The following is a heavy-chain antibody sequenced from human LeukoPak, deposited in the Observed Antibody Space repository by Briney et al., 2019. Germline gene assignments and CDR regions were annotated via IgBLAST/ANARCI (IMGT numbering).Heavy chain of an antibody. CDR3: ARHPRLITGENYYMDV. D-gene: IGHD7-27*01. J-gene: IGHJ6*03. Sequence: GESLKISCKGSGYSFTSYWIGWVRQMPGKGLEWMGIIYPGDSDTRYSPSFQGQVTISADKSISTAYLQWSSLKASDTAMYYCARHPRLITGENYYMDVWGKGTTVIVSS. CDR1: GYSFTSYW. V-gene: IGHV5-51*01. CDR2: IYPGDSDT.